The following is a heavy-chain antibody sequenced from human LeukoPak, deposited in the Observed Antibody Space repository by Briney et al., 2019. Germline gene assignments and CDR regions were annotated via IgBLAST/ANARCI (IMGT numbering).Heavy chain of an antibody. CDR1: GGSFSGYY. D-gene: IGHD3-3*01. J-gene: IGHJ3*02. CDR2: INHSGST. Sequence: SETLSLTCAVYGGSFSGYYWSWIRQPPGKGLEWIGEINHSGSTNYNPSLKSRVTISVDTSKNQFSLKLSSVTAADTAVYYCARASLRFSYAFDIWGQGTMVTVSS. V-gene: IGHV4-34*01. CDR3: ARASLRFSYAFDI.